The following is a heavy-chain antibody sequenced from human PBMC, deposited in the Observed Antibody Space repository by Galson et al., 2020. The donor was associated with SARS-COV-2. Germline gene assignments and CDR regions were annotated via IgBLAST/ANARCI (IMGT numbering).Heavy chain of an antibody. J-gene: IGHJ5*02. D-gene: IGHD3-10*01. V-gene: IGHV2-5*02. CDR3: AHRSITMPRGGFDP. CDR2: IYWDDDK. Sequence: PGKALEWLALIYWDDDKRYSPSLKSRLTITKDTSKNQVVLTMTNMDPVDTATYYCAHRSITMPRGGFDPWGQGTLVTVSS.